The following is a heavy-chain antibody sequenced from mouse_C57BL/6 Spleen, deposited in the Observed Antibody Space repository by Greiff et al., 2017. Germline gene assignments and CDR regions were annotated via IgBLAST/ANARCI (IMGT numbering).Heavy chain of an antibody. Sequence: QVQLQQPGAELVKPGASVKLSCKASGYTFTSYWMHWVKQRPGQGLEWIGMIHPNSGSTNYNEKFKSKATLTVDKSSSTAYMQLSSLTSEDSAVYYCARWGYDYGVGAMDYWGQGTSVTVSS. CDR1: GYTFTSYW. J-gene: IGHJ4*01. CDR3: ARWGYDYGVGAMDY. V-gene: IGHV1-64*01. CDR2: IHPNSGST. D-gene: IGHD2-4*01.